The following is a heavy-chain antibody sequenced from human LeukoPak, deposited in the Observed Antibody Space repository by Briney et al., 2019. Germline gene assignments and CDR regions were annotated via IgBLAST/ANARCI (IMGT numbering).Heavy chain of an antibody. CDR2: IIPIFGTA. CDR1: GGTFSSYG. J-gene: IGHJ4*02. Sequence: GSSVKVSCKASGGTFSSYGISWVRQAPGQGLEWMGGIIPIFGTANYAQKFQGRVTITADESTSTAYMELSSLRSEDTAVYYCARDAPPYSGSYYGAYWGQGTLVTVSS. V-gene: IGHV1-69*01. CDR3: ARDAPPYSGSYYGAY. D-gene: IGHD1-26*01.